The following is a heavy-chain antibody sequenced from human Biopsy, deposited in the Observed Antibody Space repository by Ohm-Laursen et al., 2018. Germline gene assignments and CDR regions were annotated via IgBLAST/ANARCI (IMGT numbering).Heavy chain of an antibody. CDR3: VKQWGGYNFDS. J-gene: IGHJ5*01. CDR2: ISYDGSNI. D-gene: IGHD1-14*01. CDR1: GFIFSTYV. Sequence: SLRLSCAAAGFIFSTYVMHWVRQAPGKGLEWVALISYDGSNIHYAVSVKGRFTISRDNSKQMVHLEINSLTADDTAVYYCVKQWGGYNFDSWGQGTLVTVSS. V-gene: IGHV3-30*18.